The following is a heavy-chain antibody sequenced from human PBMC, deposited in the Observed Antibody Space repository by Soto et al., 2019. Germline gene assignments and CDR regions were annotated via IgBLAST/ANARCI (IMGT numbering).Heavy chain of an antibody. J-gene: IGHJ6*02. Sequence: PSETLSLTCTVSGGSITSGGYYCSWLRQHPGKGLEWIGHIHYSGTTYYNPSLKSRVTISVDTSKNQFSLNLSSVTAADTAVYYCARHLRVAEDLVGSYYYYSMDVWGQGTTVTVSS. CDR2: IHYSGTT. CDR1: GGSITSGGYY. D-gene: IGHD6-19*01. CDR3: ARHLRVAEDLVGSYYYYSMDV. V-gene: IGHV4-31*03.